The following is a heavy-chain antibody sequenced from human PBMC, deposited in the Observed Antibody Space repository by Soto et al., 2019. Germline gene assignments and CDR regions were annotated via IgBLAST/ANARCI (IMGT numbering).Heavy chain of an antibody. J-gene: IGHJ6*02. CDR1: GYTFTGYY. CDR3: ARAYRRGSLRLGYGMDV. V-gene: IGHV1-2*04. D-gene: IGHD3-16*01. CDR2: INPNSGGT. Sequence: ASAKVSCIGSGYTFTGYYMHWVRQTPGQRLEWMGWINPNSGGTNYAQKLQGCVTMTRATSISTAYMELSRVRADDTAVYYCARAYRRGSLRLGYGMDVCGQGTRVTVSS.